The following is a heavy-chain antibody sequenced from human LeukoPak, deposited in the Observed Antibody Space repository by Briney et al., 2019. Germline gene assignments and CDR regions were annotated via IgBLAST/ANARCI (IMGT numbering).Heavy chain of an antibody. D-gene: IGHD2-2*02. J-gene: IGHJ5*02. CDR1: GGSVSRYY. Sequence: SETLSLTCSVSGGSVSRYYWNWIRQPPGKGLEWIGHIHYSGTTNYNPSLKSRVTISVDTSKNQFSLKLSSMTAADTAVYYCARDKLIPISGFDPWGQGTLVTVSS. CDR2: IHYSGTT. V-gene: IGHV4-59*08. CDR3: ARDKLIPISGFDP.